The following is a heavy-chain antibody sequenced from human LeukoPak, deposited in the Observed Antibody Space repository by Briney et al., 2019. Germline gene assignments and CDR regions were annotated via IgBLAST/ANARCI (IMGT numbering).Heavy chain of an antibody. CDR2: IYYSGST. Sequence: PSETLSLTCTVSGGSISSSSYYWGWIRQPPGKGLEWIGSIYYSGSTYYNPSLKSRVTISVDTSKNQFSLKLSSVTAADTAVYYCARDMSGYVWGSYHVNWFDPWGQGTLVTVSS. J-gene: IGHJ5*02. V-gene: IGHV4-39*07. CDR1: GGSISSSSYY. D-gene: IGHD3-16*02. CDR3: ARDMSGYVWGSYHVNWFDP.